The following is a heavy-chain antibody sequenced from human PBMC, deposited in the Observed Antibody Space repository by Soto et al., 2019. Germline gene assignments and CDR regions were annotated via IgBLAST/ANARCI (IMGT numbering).Heavy chain of an antibody. CDR3: ARLGDIVVVPAAPPGYYYGMDV. J-gene: IGHJ6*02. D-gene: IGHD2-2*01. V-gene: IGHV5-10-1*01. CDR1: GYSFTSYW. Sequence: GGSLKISCKGSGYSFTSYWISWVRQMPGKGLEWMGRIDPSDSYTNYSPSFQGHVTISADKSISTAYLQWSSLKASDTAMYYCARLGDIVVVPAAPPGYYYGMDVWGQGTTVTVSS. CDR2: IDPSDSYT.